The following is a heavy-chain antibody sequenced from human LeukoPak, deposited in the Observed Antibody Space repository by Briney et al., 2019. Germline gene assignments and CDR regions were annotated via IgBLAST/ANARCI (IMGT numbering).Heavy chain of an antibody. V-gene: IGHV4-34*01. CDR2: INHSGSN. Sequence: SETLSLTCAVYGGSFSGYYWSWIRQPPGKGLEWIGEINHSGSNNYNPSLKSRVTISVDTSKNQFSLKLSSVTAADTAVYYCARAYGSGSDRDGDFDYWGQGTLVTVSS. CDR1: GGSFSGYY. D-gene: IGHD3-10*01. J-gene: IGHJ4*02. CDR3: ARAYGSGSDRDGDFDY.